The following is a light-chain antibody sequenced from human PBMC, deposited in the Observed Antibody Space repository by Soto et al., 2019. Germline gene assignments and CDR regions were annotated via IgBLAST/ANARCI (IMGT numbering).Light chain of an antibody. Sequence: QSVLTQPPSASGSPGQSVTISCTGTSSDVGAYNYFSWYQQYPGKAPKLMIYEVNQRPSGVPDRFSGSKSGKTASLTVSGLQPEDEADYHFTSYAGSNIWVFGGGTKLTVL. CDR3: TSYAGSNIWV. V-gene: IGLV2-8*01. CDR2: EVN. CDR1: SSDVGAYNY. J-gene: IGLJ3*02.